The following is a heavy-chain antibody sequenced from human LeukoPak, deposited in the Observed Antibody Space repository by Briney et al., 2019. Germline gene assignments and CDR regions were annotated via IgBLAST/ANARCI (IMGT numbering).Heavy chain of an antibody. CDR1: GFTFSSYP. V-gene: IGHV3-64*01. Sequence: GGSLRLSCAASGFTFSSYPMHWVRQGPGKGLEYVSAISSNGASTYYAKSVKGRFTISRDNSKNTLYLQMGSLRAEDMAVYYCARGFRDDYNAYFDYWGQGALVTVSS. D-gene: IGHD5-24*01. CDR3: ARGFRDDYNAYFDY. CDR2: ISSNGAST. J-gene: IGHJ4*02.